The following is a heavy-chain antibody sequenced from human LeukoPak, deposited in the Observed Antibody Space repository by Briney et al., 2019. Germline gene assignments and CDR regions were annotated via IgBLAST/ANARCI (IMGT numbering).Heavy chain of an antibody. CDR3: ARSSWGSSTNS. V-gene: IGHV3-7*01. CDR2: INQDGSEN. CDR1: GFTFNDYW. J-gene: IGHJ4*02. D-gene: IGHD3-16*01. Sequence: GGSLRLSCAASGFTFNDYWMSWVRQAPGRGLEWVANINQDGSENYYVDSMKGQFTSSRDNAKNSLYLQMNSLRAEDTAVYYCARSSWGSSTNSWGQGTLVTVSS.